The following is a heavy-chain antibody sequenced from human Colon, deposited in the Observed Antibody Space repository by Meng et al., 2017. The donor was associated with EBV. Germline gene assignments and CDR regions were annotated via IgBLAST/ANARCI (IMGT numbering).Heavy chain of an antibody. Sequence: ESGQGLVKPSETLSLTCTISGGSITSTSSYWGWVRQPPGKGLEWIGSISSRAPTTSHPSLQTRLSMSVDMSPNPFSLKVNSVTAADTAIYYCVLRRHNWGQGTLVTVSS. CDR1: GGSITSTSSY. CDR3: VLRRHN. J-gene: IGHJ4*02. V-gene: IGHV4-39*07. CDR2: ISSRAPT. D-gene: IGHD2/OR15-2a*01.